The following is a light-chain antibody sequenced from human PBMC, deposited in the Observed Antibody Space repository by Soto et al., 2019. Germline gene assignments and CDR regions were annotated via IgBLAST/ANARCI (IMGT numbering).Light chain of an antibody. V-gene: IGKV1-39*01. Sequence: DIQMPQSPSSLSASVGDRVTITCRASQYISRYLNWYQKKPGKAPKLLIYDASSLQSGVPQRFRGSGSGTYFSLIISSLQPEDYATYYCRQSFASPPLTCGGGTKVEIK. CDR2: DAS. J-gene: IGKJ4*01. CDR3: RQSFASPPLT. CDR1: QYISRY.